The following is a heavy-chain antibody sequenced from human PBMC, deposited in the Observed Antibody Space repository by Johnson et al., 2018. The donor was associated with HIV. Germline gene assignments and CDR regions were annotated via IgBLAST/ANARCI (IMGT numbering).Heavy chain of an antibody. J-gene: IGHJ3*02. D-gene: IGHD3-22*01. Sequence: VQLVESGGGLVQPGGSLRLSCAASGFIFSSYWMTWVRQAPGKGLEWVANIKEDGGEKHYVDSVKGRFTISRDNAKNSLYLQMNSRRAADTGVYFCARDRPYYYDSSGLAPHDACDIWGQGTMITVAS. CDR2: IKEDGGEK. CDR3: ARDRPYYYDSSGLAPHDACDI. V-gene: IGHV3-7*01. CDR1: GFIFSSYW.